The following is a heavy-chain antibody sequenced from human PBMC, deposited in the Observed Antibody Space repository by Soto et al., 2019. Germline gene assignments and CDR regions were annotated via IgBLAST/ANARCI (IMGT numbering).Heavy chain of an antibody. D-gene: IGHD3-3*01. Sequence: DVQLVESGGGLVQPGGSLRLSCAASAFTFSSYWMSWVRQAPGRGLEWVANIKQEGSEKSYVDSVKGRFTISRDNAKNSLYLQMTSLRAEEAAVYYCARGSQGHYDLHYGVDVWGQGTTVTVSS. CDR3: ARGSQGHYDLHYGVDV. CDR2: IKQEGSEK. CDR1: AFTFSSYW. J-gene: IGHJ6*02. V-gene: IGHV3-7*03.